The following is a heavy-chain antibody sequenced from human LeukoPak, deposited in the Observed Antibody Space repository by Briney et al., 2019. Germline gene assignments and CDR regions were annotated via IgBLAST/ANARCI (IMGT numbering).Heavy chain of an antibody. J-gene: IGHJ5*02. V-gene: IGHV5-51*01. D-gene: IGHD6-13*01. CDR3: ARVLDLAAAGYNWFDP. CDR1: GYTFTSYG. Sequence: GASVNVSCKASGYTFTSYGISWVRHSPGQGLEWMGIIYPDDSNTRYSPSFQGQITISADKSFTTAYLQWSSLKASDTAMYYCARVLDLAAAGYNWFDPWGQGTLVTVSS. CDR2: IYPDDSNT.